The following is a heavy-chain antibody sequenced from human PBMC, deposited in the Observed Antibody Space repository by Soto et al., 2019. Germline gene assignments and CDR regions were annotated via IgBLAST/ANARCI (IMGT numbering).Heavy chain of an antibody. CDR2: IHHSGST. V-gene: IGHV4-34*01. CDR1: GGSFDGYY. Sequence: SATLPPTCALYGGSFDGYYWSWIRQSPGKGLEWIGEIHHSGSTKYNPSLKSRVSLSVDTSTKQFSLKMTSMTAADRGVYYWAGGVDSWSGYLRCGQGSPVTVSS. D-gene: IGHD3-3*01. CDR3: AGGVDSWSGYLR. J-gene: IGHJ4*02.